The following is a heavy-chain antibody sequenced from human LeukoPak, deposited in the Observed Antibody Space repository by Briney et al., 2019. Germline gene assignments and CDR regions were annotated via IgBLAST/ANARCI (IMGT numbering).Heavy chain of an antibody. CDR2: ICDSGRTI. CDR3: ARDRLGDYDHSGYYDK. Sequence: GGSLRLSCAASGFTFSDYYMSWIRQAPGKGLEWISYICDSGRTIYYADSVKGRFTISRDNAKNSVYLQMNNLGAEDTAVYYCARDRLGDYDHSGYYDKWGQGTLVTASS. CDR1: GFTFSDYY. D-gene: IGHD3-22*01. V-gene: IGHV3-11*01. J-gene: IGHJ4*02.